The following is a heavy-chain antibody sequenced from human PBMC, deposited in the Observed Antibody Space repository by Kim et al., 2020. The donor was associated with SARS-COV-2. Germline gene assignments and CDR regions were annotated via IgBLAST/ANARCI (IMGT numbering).Heavy chain of an antibody. Sequence: GGSLRLSCAASGFTFDDYGMSWVRQAPGKGLEWVSGINWNGGSTGYADSVKGRFTISRDNAKNSLYLQMNSLRAEDTPLYHCARDYYGSGSTSHINYGMDVWGQGTTVTVSS. J-gene: IGHJ6*02. CDR1: GFTFDDYG. CDR3: ARDYYGSGSTSHINYGMDV. CDR2: INWNGGST. V-gene: IGHV3-20*01. D-gene: IGHD3-10*01.